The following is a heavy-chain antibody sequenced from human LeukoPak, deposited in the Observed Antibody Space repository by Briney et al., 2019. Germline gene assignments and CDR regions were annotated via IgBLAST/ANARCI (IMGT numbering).Heavy chain of an antibody. Sequence: PGGSLRLSCAASGFTLSSYSMHWVRQAPGKGLEWVSYISSSSSTIYYADSVKGRFTISRDNAKNSLYLQMNSLRDEDTAVYYCARVWGIAAAGGEIEYWGQGTLVTVSS. V-gene: IGHV3-48*02. CDR2: ISSSSSTI. D-gene: IGHD6-13*01. CDR3: ARVWGIAAAGGEIEY. CDR1: GFTLSSYS. J-gene: IGHJ4*02.